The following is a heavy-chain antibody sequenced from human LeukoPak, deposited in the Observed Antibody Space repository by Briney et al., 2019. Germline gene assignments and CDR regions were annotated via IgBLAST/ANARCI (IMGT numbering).Heavy chain of an antibody. D-gene: IGHD6-19*01. CDR2: INPNSGGT. J-gene: IGHJ5*02. Sequence: ASVKVSCKASGYTFTGYYMHWVRQAPGQGLERMGWINPNSGGTNYAQKFQGRVTMTRDTSISTAYMELSRLRSDDTAVYYCARGWGSGWCNWFDPWGQGTLVTVSS. CDR3: ARGWGSGWCNWFDP. CDR1: GYTFTGYY. V-gene: IGHV1-2*02.